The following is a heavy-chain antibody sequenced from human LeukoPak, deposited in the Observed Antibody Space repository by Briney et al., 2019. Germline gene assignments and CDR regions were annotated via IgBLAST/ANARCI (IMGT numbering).Heavy chain of an antibody. J-gene: IGHJ4*02. CDR1: GFTFRRYW. CDR2: IKQDGSEK. CDR3: VGLGENY. D-gene: IGHD3-10*01. V-gene: IGHV3-7*02. Sequence: GGSLRLSCAASGFTFRRYWMSWARQASAKGLEWVANIKQDGSEKYYVDSVKGRFTISRDNAKNSLYLQMNSLRAEDTAVYYCVGLGENYWGQGTLVTVSS.